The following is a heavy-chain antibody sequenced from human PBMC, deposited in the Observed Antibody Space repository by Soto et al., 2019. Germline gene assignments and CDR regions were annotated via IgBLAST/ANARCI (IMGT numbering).Heavy chain of an antibody. D-gene: IGHD6-13*01. CDR2: ISYDGSNK. CDR3: ARANGGRGQQLVLYGMDV. CDR1: GFTFSSYA. J-gene: IGHJ6*02. Sequence: QVQLVESGGGVVQPGRSLRLSCAASGFTFSSYAMHWVRQAPGKGLEWVAAISYDGSNKYYADSVKGRFTISRDNSKNTLYLQMTSLRAEDTAVYYCARANGGRGQQLVLYGMDVWGQGTTVTVSS. V-gene: IGHV3-30-3*01.